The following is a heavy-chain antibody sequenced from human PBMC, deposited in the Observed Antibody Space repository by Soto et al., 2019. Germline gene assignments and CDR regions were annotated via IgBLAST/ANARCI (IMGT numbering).Heavy chain of an antibody. D-gene: IGHD3-22*01. V-gene: IGHV4-31*03. CDR3: ARGFSSGYLGNWFDP. Sequence: QVQLQESSRGLVKPTQTLSLTCTVSGGSVRSSGYYCSWIRQLPGKGPEWIGHIYYSGSTSYNPSLKSRVTISVDTSKNQFSLNLSSVTAADTAVYYCARGFSSGYLGNWFDPWGQGTLVTVSP. J-gene: IGHJ5*02. CDR2: IYYSGST. CDR1: GGSVRSSGYY.